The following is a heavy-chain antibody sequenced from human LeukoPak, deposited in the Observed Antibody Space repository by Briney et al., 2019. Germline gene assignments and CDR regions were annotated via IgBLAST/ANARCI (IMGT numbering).Heavy chain of an antibody. D-gene: IGHD2-2*01. CDR2: IIPIFGTA. CDR1: GGTFSSYA. CDR3: ARAARKSSYYYYYYMDV. J-gene: IGHJ6*03. Sequence: GASVKVSCKASGGTFSSYAISWVRQAPGQGLEWMGGIIPIFGTANYAQKFQGRVTITADKSTSTAYMELSSLRSEDTAVYYCARAARKSSYYYYYYMDVWGKGTTVTVSS. V-gene: IGHV1-69*06.